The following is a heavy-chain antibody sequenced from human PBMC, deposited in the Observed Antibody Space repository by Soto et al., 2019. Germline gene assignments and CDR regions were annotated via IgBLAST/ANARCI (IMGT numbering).Heavy chain of an antibody. V-gene: IGHV1-18*01. CDR2: ISPYSGHT. CDR3: ARDRLPSASYAGEYFDY. CDR1: GYTCTTFG. J-gene: IGHJ4*02. Sequence: QVQLVQSGTEVQKPGASVKVSCKASGYTCTTFGITWVRQAPEQGLEWMGWISPYSGHTNSAQKPQGRVTMTTDTPTSTAYSELGSLRSDDTAVYYCARDRLPSASYAGEYFDYWGQGTLVTVSS. D-gene: IGHD2-2*01.